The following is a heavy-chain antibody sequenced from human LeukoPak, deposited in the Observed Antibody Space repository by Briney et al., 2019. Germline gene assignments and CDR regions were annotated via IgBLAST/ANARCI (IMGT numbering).Heavy chain of an antibody. J-gene: IGHJ6*02. Sequence: PGGSLRLSCAASGFTFSNAWMSWVHQAPGKGLEWVGRIKSKTDGGTTDYAAPVKGRFTISRDDSKNTLYLQMNSLKTEDTAVYYCTTRIVVVVAAAGGLGVWGQGTTVTVSS. CDR1: GFTFSNAW. CDR2: IKSKTDGGTT. D-gene: IGHD2-15*01. CDR3: TTRIVVVVAAAGGLGV. V-gene: IGHV3-15*01.